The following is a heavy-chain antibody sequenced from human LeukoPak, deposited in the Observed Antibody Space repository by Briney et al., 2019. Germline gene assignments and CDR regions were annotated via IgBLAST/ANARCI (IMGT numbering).Heavy chain of an antibody. CDR3: ARDKYCSRTSCYSEEY. CDR2: ISAYNGHT. J-gene: IGHJ4*02. Sequence: GASVKVSCKTSGYTFTTYGISWVRQAPGQGLEWTGGISAYNGHTNYAQKLQGRVTMTTHTSTSTAYMELRSLRSDDTGVYYCARDKYCSRTSCYSEEYWGQGTLVTVSS. CDR1: GYTFTTYG. D-gene: IGHD2-2*01. V-gene: IGHV1-18*01.